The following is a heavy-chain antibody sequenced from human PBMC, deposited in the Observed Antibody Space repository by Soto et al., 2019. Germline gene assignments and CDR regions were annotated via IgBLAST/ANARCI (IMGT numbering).Heavy chain of an antibody. CDR3: AKEIAVAVATPPEY. J-gene: IGHJ4*02. CDR1: GFTFSIYA. V-gene: IGHV3-23*01. Sequence: EVQLLESGGGLVQPGGSLRLSCAASGFTFSIYAMAWVRQAPGKGLEWVSAISGSGGETYYADSVKGRFTISRDNSKNTVYLHMTNLRADDTAVYYCAKEIAVAVATPPEYWGQGTLVTVSS. D-gene: IGHD5-12*01. CDR2: ISGSGGET.